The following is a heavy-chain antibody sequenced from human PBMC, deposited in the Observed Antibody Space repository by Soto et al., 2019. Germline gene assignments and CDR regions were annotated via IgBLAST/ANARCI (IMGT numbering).Heavy chain of an antibody. D-gene: IGHD3-16*01. CDR2: SYYSGST. V-gene: IGHV4-59*01. Sequence: QVQLQESGPGLVKPSETLSLTCTVSGGSISSYYWSWIRQPPGKGLEWIGYSYYSGSTNYNPSLKSRVTLSVDTSKNQCSLKLSSVTAGDTAGYYCARDGGIGRGYFDLWGRGTLVTVSS. CDR3: ARDGGIGRGYFDL. CDR1: GGSISSYY. J-gene: IGHJ2*01.